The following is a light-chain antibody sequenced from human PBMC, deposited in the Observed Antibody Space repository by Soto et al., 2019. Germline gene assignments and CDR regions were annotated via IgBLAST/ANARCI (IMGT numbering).Light chain of an antibody. Sequence: EIVLTQSPATLSLSPGERATLSCGASQSVSSNYLAEYQQKPGLAPRLLIYDASTRATGIPDRFSGSGSGTEFTLTINSLQPEDFAVYYCQRYNNWPLTFGGGTKVDIK. CDR2: DAS. CDR3: QRYNNWPLT. J-gene: IGKJ4*01. V-gene: IGKV3D-20*01. CDR1: QSVSSNY.